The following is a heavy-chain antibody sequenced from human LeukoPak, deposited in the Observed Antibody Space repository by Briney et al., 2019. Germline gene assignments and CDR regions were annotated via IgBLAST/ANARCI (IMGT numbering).Heavy chain of an antibody. D-gene: IGHD3-22*01. CDR1: GFTFSSYA. CDR3: ANSRYDSSGYYGIIGY. V-gene: IGHV3-21*01. CDR2: ISRSNIYK. Sequence: GGSLRLSCAASGFTFSSYAMSWVRLAPGKGLEWVSSISRSNIYKYYADSVKGRFTISRDNAKNSLYLQMNSLRAEDTAVYYCANSRYDSSGYYGIIGYWGQGTLVTVSS. J-gene: IGHJ4*02.